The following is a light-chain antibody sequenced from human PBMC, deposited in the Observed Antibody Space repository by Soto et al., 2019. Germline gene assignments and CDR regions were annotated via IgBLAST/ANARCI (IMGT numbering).Light chain of an antibody. V-gene: IGKV3-15*01. J-gene: IGKJ2*01. CDR2: GAS. CDR1: QSVSSN. CDR3: QQYNNWPTRDT. Sequence: EIVMTQSPATLSVSPGERATLSCRASQSVSSNLAWYQQKPGQAPRLLIYGASTRATGIPARFSASGSGTEFTLTISSLQSEDFAVYYCQQYNNWPTRDTFGQGTKVDIK.